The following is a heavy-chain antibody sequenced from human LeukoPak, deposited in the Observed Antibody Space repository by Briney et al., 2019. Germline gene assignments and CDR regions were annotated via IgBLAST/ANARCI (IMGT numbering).Heavy chain of an antibody. CDR3: ARAYPPLRTAAAGDQ. D-gene: IGHD6-13*01. J-gene: IGHJ4*02. CDR2: ISYRSSPI. CDR1: GFTFSNVW. Sequence: GGSLRLSCAASGFTFSNVWMSWVRQAPGKGLEWVSSISYRSSPIYYADSVKGRFTISRDNAKNSLYLQMDSLRAGDTAVYYCARAYPPLRTAAAGDQWGQGTLVTVSS. V-gene: IGHV3-21*01.